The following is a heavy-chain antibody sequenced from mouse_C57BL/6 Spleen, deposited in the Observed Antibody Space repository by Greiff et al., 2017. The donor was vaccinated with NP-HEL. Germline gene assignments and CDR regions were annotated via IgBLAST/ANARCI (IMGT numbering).Heavy chain of an antibody. V-gene: IGHV1-9*01. CDR3: ARGKNYYGSSYRAMDY. J-gene: IGHJ4*01. D-gene: IGHD1-1*01. Sequence: VQLQQSGAELMKPGASVKLSCKATGYTFTGYWIEWVKQRPGHGLEWIGEILPGSGSTNYNEKFKGKATFTADTSSNTAYMQLSSLTTEDSAIDYCARGKNYYGSSYRAMDYWGQGTSVTVSS. CDR1: GYTFTGYW. CDR2: ILPGSGST.